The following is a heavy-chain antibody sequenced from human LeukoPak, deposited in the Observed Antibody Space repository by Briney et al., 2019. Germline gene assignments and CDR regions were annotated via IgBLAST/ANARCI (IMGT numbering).Heavy chain of an antibody. D-gene: IGHD1-1*01. J-gene: IGHJ4*02. CDR3: ARGWKKPSIPRWDY. Sequence: VASVKVSCKASGYTFTSYDINWVRQATGQGLEWMGWMNPNSGNTGYAQKFQGRVTITRNTSISTAYMELSSLRSEDTAVYYCARGWKKPSIPRWDYWGQGTLVTVSS. CDR1: GYTFTSYD. CDR2: MNPNSGNT. V-gene: IGHV1-8*03.